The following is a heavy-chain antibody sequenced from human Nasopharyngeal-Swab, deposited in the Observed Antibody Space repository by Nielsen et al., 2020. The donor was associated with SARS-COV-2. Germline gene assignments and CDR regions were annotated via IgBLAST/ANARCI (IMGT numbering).Heavy chain of an antibody. J-gene: IGHJ6*02. Sequence: SVKVSCKTSGVTFSTSGFSWVRQAPGEGLEWMGRIIPMLSLTHYARKFQGRVTIIADKSTSTAYMELSSLRSEDTAIYYCARDRDYYGSGTYKGMDVWGQGTTVTVSS. D-gene: IGHD3-10*01. CDR2: IIPMLSLT. CDR3: ARDRDYYGSGTYKGMDV. V-gene: IGHV1-69*04. CDR1: GVTFSTSG.